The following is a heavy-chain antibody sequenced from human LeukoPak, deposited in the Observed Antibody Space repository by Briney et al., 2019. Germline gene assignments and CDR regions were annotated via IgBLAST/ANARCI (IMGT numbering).Heavy chain of an antibody. CDR2: INWNGADI. CDR1: GFTFDHYG. CDR3: ARVGDSDSSGYYSY. D-gene: IGHD3-22*01. V-gene: IGHV3-20*01. J-gene: IGHJ4*02. Sequence: PGGSLRLSCAASGFTFDHYGMSWVRQVPGKGLEWVSGINWNGADIGYADSVKGRFTISRDNAKNSLYLQMNSLRAEDTALYHCARVGDSDSSGYYSYWGQGTLVTVSS.